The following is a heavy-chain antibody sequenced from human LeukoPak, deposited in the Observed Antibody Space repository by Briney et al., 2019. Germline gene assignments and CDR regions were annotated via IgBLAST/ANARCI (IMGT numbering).Heavy chain of an antibody. CDR1: GFTFSSFG. CDR2: ISGSGVST. V-gene: IGHV3-23*01. J-gene: IGHJ6*03. CDR3: AKCILTGYYKGYMDV. Sequence: PGGSLRLSCAASGFTFSSFGMSWVRQAPGKGLEWVSAISGSGVSTYYADSVKGRFTISRDNSKNSLYLQVNSLRAEDTAVYYCAKCILTGYYKGYMDVWGKGTTATISS. D-gene: IGHD3-9*01.